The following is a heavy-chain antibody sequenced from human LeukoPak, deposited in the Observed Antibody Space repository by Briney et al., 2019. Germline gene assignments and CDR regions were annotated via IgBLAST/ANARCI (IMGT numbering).Heavy chain of an antibody. CDR3: ARELVDYDFWSGYYPKYYFDY. CDR2: INHSGST. CDR1: GGSFSGYY. V-gene: IGHV4-34*01. Sequence: SETLSLTCAVYGGSFSGYYWSWIRQPPGKGLEWIREINHSGSTNYNPSLKSRVTISVDTSKNQFSLKLSSVTAADTAVYYCARELVDYDFWSGYYPKYYFDYWGQGTLVTVSS. D-gene: IGHD3-3*01. J-gene: IGHJ4*02.